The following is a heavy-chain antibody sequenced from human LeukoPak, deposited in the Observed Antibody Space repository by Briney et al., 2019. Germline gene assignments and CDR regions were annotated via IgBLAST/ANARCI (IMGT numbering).Heavy chain of an antibody. Sequence: GASVKVSCKASGYTFTGYYMHWVRQAPGQGLEWMGWINPNSGGTNYAQKFQGRVTMTRDTSISTAYMELSRLRSDDTAVYYCARVLWFGELPGAGTDYWGQGTLVTVSS. V-gene: IGHV1-2*02. CDR2: INPNSGGT. CDR1: GYTFTGYY. D-gene: IGHD3-10*01. CDR3: ARVLWFGELPGAGTDY. J-gene: IGHJ4*02.